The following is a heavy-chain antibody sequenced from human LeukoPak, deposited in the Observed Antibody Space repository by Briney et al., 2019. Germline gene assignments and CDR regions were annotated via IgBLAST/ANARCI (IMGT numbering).Heavy chain of an antibody. CDR1: GGSISSGSYY. J-gene: IGHJ4*02. CDR2: IYTSGST. CDR3: ARGRGSSWYYFDY. D-gene: IGHD6-13*01. Sequence: ASETLSLTCTVSGGSISSGSYYWSWIRQPAGKGLEWIGRIYTSGSTNYNPSLKGRVTMSIDTSKNQFSLKLSSVTAADTAVYYCARGRGSSWYYFDYWGQGTLVTVSS. V-gene: IGHV4-61*02.